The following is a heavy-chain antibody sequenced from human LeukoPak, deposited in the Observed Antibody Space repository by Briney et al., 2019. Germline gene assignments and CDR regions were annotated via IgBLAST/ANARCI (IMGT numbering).Heavy chain of an antibody. CDR2: ISSSSIYI. J-gene: IGHJ4*02. CDR3: ARGADNYGYIFDY. D-gene: IGHD5-18*01. Sequence: GGSLRLSCAASGFTFSSYSMNWVREAPGQGLECVSSISSSSIYIYYADSVKGRFTISRDNAKNSLYLQMNSLRAEDTAVYYCARGADNYGYIFDYWGQGTLVTVSS. V-gene: IGHV3-21*01. CDR1: GFTFSSYS.